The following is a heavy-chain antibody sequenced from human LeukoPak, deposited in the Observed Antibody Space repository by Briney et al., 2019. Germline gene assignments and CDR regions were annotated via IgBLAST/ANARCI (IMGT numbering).Heavy chain of an antibody. D-gene: IGHD1-26*01. Sequence: ASVKVSCKASGYTFTGYYMHWVRQAPGQGLEWMGWINPNSGGTNYAQKFQGRVTMTRDTSISTAYMELSSLRSEDTAVYYCARVPIVGATVGDYWGQGTLVTVSS. V-gene: IGHV1-2*02. CDR3: ARVPIVGATVGDY. CDR1: GYTFTGYY. J-gene: IGHJ4*02. CDR2: INPNSGGT.